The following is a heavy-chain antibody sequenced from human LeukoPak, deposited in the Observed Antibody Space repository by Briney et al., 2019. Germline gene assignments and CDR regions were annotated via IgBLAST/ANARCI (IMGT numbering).Heavy chain of an antibody. D-gene: IGHD2-2*01. V-gene: IGHV4-34*01. J-gene: IGHJ3*02. CDR3: ARVRILLPRYCSSTSCRTSAFDI. CDR1: GGSFSGYY. CDR2: INHSGST. Sequence: SGTLSLTCAVYGGSFSGYYWSWIRQPPGKGLEWIGEINHSGSTNYNPSLKSRVTISVDTSKNQFSLKLSSVTAADTAVYYCARVRILLPRYCSSTSCRTSAFDIWGQGTMVTVSS.